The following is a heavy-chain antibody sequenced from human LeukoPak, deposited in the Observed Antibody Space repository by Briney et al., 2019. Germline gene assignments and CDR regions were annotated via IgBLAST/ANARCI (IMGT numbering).Heavy chain of an antibody. J-gene: IGHJ4*02. CDR1: GWTFTGYY. D-gene: IGHD1-26*01. Sequence: ASVPVSCTRSGWTFTGYYMHGVRQAPGQGVEGMGWSYLNSGAPNYAQKFQGRVTMTRDTSISTAYMELSRLRSDDTAVYYCARGLLGATRWAFGYWGQGTLVTVSS. CDR3: ARGLLGATRWAFGY. V-gene: IGHV1-2*02. CDR2: SYLNSGAP.